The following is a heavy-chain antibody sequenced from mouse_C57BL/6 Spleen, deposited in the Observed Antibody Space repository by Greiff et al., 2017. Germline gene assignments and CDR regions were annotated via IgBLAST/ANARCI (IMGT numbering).Heavy chain of an antibody. Sequence: QVQLQQSGAELVRPGASVTLSCKASGYTFTDYEMHWVKQTPVHGLEWIGAIDPETGGPAYNQKFKGKAILTADKSSSTAYMELRSLTSEDSAVYYCTRSYYYGSSYNAMDYWGQGTSVTVSS. CDR1: GYTFTDYE. V-gene: IGHV1-15*01. J-gene: IGHJ4*01. D-gene: IGHD1-1*01. CDR2: IDPETGGP. CDR3: TRSYYYGSSYNAMDY.